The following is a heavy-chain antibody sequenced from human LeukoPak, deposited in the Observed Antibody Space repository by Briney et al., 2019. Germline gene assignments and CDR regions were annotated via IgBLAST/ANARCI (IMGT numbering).Heavy chain of an antibody. CDR3: AKGKGPYYYDSSGYLDY. D-gene: IGHD3-22*01. Sequence: PGGSLRLSCAASGFTFDDYAMHWVRQARGKGLEWVSGISWNSGSIGYADSVKGRFTISRDNSKNTLYLQMNSLRAEDTAVYYCAKGKGPYYYDSSGYLDYWGQGTLVTVSS. CDR2: ISWNSGSI. J-gene: IGHJ4*02. V-gene: IGHV3-9*01. CDR1: GFTFDDYA.